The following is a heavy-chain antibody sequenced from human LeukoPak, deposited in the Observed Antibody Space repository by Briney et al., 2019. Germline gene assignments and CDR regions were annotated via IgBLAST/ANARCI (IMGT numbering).Heavy chain of an antibody. D-gene: IGHD6-19*01. V-gene: IGHV3-9*01. CDR2: ISWNSGSI. CDR1: GFTLDDYA. J-gene: IGHJ4*02. CDR3: SGGSGWIIDH. Sequence: GGSLRLSCAASGFTLDDYAMHWVRQAPGKGLEWVSGISWNSGSIGYADSVKGRFTISRDNAKNSLYLQMNSLRAEDTAVYYCSGGSGWIIDHWGQGTLVTVSS.